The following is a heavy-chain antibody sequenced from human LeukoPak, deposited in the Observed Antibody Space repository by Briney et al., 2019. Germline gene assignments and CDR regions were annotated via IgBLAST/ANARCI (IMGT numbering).Heavy chain of an antibody. CDR1: GVTFSSYW. J-gene: IGHJ4*02. CDR3: AKEALEAAAGGGSS. D-gene: IGHD6-13*01. Sequence: GSLRLSCAASGVTFSSYWMHWVRQAPGEGLVGGSCINTDGSSTNYADSVKGRFTISRDNAKNTLYLQMNSLRAEDTAVYYCAKEALEAAAGGGSSWGQGTLVTVSS. V-gene: IGHV3-74*01. CDR2: INTDGSST.